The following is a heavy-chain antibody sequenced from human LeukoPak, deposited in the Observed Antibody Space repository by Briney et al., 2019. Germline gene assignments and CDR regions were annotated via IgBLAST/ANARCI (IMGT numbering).Heavy chain of an antibody. J-gene: IGHJ4*02. CDR2: IYTSGST. CDR1: GNSISSGDNY. Sequence: SETLSLTCTVSGNSISSGDNYWSWIRQPAGKGLEWIGRIYTSGSTNYNPSLKSRVTISGDTSKNQFSLRLSSVTAADTAVYYCARGAFWSGYPLDYWGQGTLVTVSS. D-gene: IGHD3-3*01. CDR3: ARGAFWSGYPLDY. V-gene: IGHV4-61*02.